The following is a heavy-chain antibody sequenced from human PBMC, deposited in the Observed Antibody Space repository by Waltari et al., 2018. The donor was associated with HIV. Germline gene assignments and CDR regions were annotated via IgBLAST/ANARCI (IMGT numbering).Heavy chain of an antibody. Sequence: EVQLVESGGGLVKPGGSLRLSCAASGLTFSNAWMSWVGQAPGKGLEWVGRIKSKTDGGTTDYAAPVKGRFTISRDDSKNTLYLQMNSLKTEDTAVYYCTTLVLLGVGMDVWGQGTTVTVSS. V-gene: IGHV3-15*01. CDR1: GLTFSNAW. J-gene: IGHJ6*02. CDR3: TTLVLLGVGMDV. D-gene: IGHD3-10*01. CDR2: IKSKTDGGTT.